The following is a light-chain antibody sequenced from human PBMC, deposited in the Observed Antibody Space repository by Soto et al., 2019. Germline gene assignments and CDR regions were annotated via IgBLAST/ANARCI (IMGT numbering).Light chain of an antibody. CDR2: DAS. V-gene: IGKV1-5*01. CDR1: QSVNKW. J-gene: IGKJ3*01. Sequence: ADLGDSLTITYRASQSVNKWLAWFQQKPGKVPKLLIFDASTLQTGVPSRFGGGGSGTEFTLTISGLQPLEFGHYYCQEYNSYSPCTLGPGTKVDIK. CDR3: QEYNSYSPCT.